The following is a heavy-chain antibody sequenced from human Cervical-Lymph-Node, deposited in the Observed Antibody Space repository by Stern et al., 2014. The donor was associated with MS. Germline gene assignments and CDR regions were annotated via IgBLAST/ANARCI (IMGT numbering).Heavy chain of an antibody. CDR3: AKLGTGGYGHFDY. J-gene: IGHJ4*02. CDR1: GASISSSY. V-gene: IGHV4-59*01. D-gene: IGHD5-18*01. CDR2: IYYSGIT. Sequence: QVQLQESGPGLVKPSETLSLTCTVSGASISSSYWSWIRQPLGKGPEWIAYIYYSGITNYNPSLRSRVTISVDMAKNQFSLKVTSVTAADTAVYYCAKLGTGGYGHFDYWGQGILVTVSS.